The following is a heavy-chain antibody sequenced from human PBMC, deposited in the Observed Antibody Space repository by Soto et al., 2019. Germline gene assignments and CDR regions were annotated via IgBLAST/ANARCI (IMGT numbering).Heavy chain of an antibody. D-gene: IGHD1-1*01. CDR1: GFTFKSYG. CDR2: ISYDGNNK. CDR3: AKEGLYKTLDY. Sequence: GSLRLSCAASGFTFKSYGMHWVRQAPGKGLEWVAVISYDGNNKYYADSVKGRFTISRDIPKNTLYLQLNSLRAEDTAVYYCAKEGLYKTLDYWGQGTLVTVSS. J-gene: IGHJ4*02. V-gene: IGHV3-30*18.